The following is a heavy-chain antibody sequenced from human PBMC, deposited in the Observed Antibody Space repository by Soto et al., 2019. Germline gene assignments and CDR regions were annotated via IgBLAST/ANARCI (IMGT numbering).Heavy chain of an antibody. CDR1: GFTFSSYA. V-gene: IGHV3-23*01. Sequence: GGSLRLSCAASGFTFSSYAMGWVRQAPGKGLEWVSVICGSGGTTYYADSVKGRFTISRDNSKNTLYLQMNSLSAEDTAVYYCAKGRISSCYSVHIHWGQGTLVTVSS. J-gene: IGHJ4*02. CDR3: AKGRISSCYSVHIH. CDR2: ICGSGGTT. D-gene: IGHD2-15*01.